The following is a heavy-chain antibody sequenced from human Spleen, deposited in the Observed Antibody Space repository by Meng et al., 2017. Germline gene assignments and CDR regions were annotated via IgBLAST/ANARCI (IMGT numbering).Heavy chain of an antibody. D-gene: IGHD6-13*01. CDR2: INPNSGDT. Sequence: ASVKVSCKASGYIFTDNYIHWVRQAPGQGLEWVGRINPNSGDTNYVQKFQGRVTMTGDTSISTAYMELSGLRSDDTAMYYCARDEDISAAGKLFGDYWGQGTLVTVSS. CDR3: ARDEDISAAGKLFGDY. J-gene: IGHJ4*02. CDR1: GYIFTDNY. V-gene: IGHV1-2*06.